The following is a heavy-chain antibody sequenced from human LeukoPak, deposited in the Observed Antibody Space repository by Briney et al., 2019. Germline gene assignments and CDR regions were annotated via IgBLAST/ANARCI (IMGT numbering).Heavy chain of an antibody. CDR3: ARALNVLPFDI. CDR1: GFMFTGYY. CDR2: INPNSGVT. V-gene: IGHV1-2*02. J-gene: IGHJ3*02. D-gene: IGHD3-16*01. Sequence: ASVKVSCKASGFMFTGYYLHWVRQAPGQGLEWMGYINPNSGVTNYAQKFQGRVTMTRDTSISTAYMELSRLRSDDTAVYYCARALNVLPFDIWGQGTMVTVSS.